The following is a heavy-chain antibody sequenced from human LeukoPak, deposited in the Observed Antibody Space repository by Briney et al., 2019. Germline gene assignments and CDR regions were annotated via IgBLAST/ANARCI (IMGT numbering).Heavy chain of an antibody. CDR2: ISYDGSNK. J-gene: IGHJ4*02. CDR3: ARDRSSTSGPCDY. V-gene: IGHV3-30-3*01. D-gene: IGHD2-2*01. Sequence: GGSLRLSCAASGFTFSSYAMHWVRQAPGKGLEWVAVISYDGSNKYYVDSVRGRFTISRDNSKNTLYLQMNSLRAEDTAVYYCARDRSSTSGPCDYWGQGTLVTVSS. CDR1: GFTFSSYA.